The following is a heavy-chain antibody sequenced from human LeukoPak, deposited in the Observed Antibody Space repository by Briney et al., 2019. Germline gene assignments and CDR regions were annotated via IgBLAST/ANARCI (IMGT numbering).Heavy chain of an antibody. CDR2: ISAYNGNT. V-gene: IGHV1-18*01. J-gene: IGHJ4*02. CDR1: GYTFTSYG. Sequence: GASVKVSCKASGYTFTSYGISWVRQAPGQGLEWMGWISAYNGNTNYAQKLQGRVTMTTDTSTSTAYMELRSLRSDDTAVYYCARGLNYYGSGSYEVNYDYWGQGTLVTVSS. D-gene: IGHD3-10*01. CDR3: ARGLNYYGSGSYEVNYDY.